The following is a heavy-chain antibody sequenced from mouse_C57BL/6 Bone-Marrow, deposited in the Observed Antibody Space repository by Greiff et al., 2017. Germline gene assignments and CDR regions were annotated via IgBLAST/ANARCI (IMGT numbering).Heavy chain of an antibody. V-gene: IGHV5-6*02. Sequence: EVMLVESGGDLVKPGGSLKLSCAASGFTFSSYGMSWVRQTPDKRLEWVATISSGGSSTYYPDSVKGRFTISRDNAKNTLSLQMSSLKAEDTAMYYCARRPLLLRCAGFAYWGQGTLVTVSA. CDR3: ARRPLLLRCAGFAY. CDR2: ISSGGSST. J-gene: IGHJ3*01. CDR1: GFTFSSYG. D-gene: IGHD1-1*01.